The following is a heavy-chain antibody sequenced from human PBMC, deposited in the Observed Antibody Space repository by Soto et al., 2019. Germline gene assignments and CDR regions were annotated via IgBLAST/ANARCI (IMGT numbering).Heavy chain of an antibody. CDR1: GFIFTTSD. Sequence: EVQLVESEGGLVQPGGSLRLSCEASGFIFTTSDMSWVRQAPGKGLEWISSITITGDTTHYADSVKGRFTISRDNSRNTVYLQMNSLRVNDMAGYYCGKGGGGDHGYWGQGTLVAVSS. J-gene: IGHJ4*02. V-gene: IGHV3-23*04. CDR2: ITITGDTT. D-gene: IGHD2-21*02. CDR3: GKGGGGDHGY.